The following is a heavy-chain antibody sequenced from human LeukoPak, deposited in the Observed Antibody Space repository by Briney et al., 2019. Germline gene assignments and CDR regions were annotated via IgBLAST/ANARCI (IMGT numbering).Heavy chain of an antibody. V-gene: IGHV3-30-3*01. CDR2: ISYDGSNK. CDR3: ARDSWTGIDGAPFSIDY. Sequence: GGSLRLSCAASGFTFSSYAMHWVRQAPGKGLGWVAVISYDGSNKYYADSVKGRFTISRDNSKNTLYLQMNSLRAEDTAVYYCARDSWTGIDGAPFSIDYWGQGTLVTVSS. D-gene: IGHD3/OR15-3a*01. J-gene: IGHJ4*02. CDR1: GFTFSSYA.